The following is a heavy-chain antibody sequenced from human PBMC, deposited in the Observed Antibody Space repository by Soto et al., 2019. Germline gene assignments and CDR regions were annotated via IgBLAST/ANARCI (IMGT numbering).Heavy chain of an antibody. V-gene: IGHV1-69*13. Sequence: ASVKVSCKASGGTFSSYAISWVRQAPGQGLEWMGGIIPIFGTANYAQKFQGRVTITADESTSTAYMELSSLRSEDTAVYYCARDSTYYYDSSGYRPAYGMDVWGQGTTVTVSS. D-gene: IGHD3-22*01. CDR3: ARDSTYYYDSSGYRPAYGMDV. CDR1: GGTFSSYA. J-gene: IGHJ6*02. CDR2: IIPIFGTA.